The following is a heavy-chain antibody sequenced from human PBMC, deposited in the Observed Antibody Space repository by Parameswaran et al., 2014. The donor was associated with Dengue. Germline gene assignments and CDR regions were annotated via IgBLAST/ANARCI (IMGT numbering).Heavy chain of an antibody. D-gene: IGHD3-22*01. CDR2: INHSGST. CDR3: ARASLDSSGTFDY. J-gene: IGHJ4*02. Sequence: VRQMPGKGLEWIGEINHSGSTNYNPSLKSRVTISVDTSKNQFSLKLSSVTAADTAVYYCARASLDSSGTFDYWGQGTLVTVSS. V-gene: IGHV4-34*01.